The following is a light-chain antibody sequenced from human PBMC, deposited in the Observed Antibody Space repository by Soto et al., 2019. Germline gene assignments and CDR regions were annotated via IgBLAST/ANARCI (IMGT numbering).Light chain of an antibody. V-gene: IGKV1-5*01. CDR3: HQYNGYLWT. Sequence: DIQMTQSPSIVSASVGDRVTITCRASQTVVGWLAWYQQKPGKAPKLLIYDASNLEGGVPPRFSGRGSGTDFTLTISSLQPDDFATYYCHQYNGYLWTFGQGTKVEIK. CDR1: QTVVGW. CDR2: DAS. J-gene: IGKJ1*01.